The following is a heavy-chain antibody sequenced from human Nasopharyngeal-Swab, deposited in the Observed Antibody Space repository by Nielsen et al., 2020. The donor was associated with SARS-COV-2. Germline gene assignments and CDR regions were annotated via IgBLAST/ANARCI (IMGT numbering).Heavy chain of an antibody. CDR3: ARVRGVAPRNYYYYMDV. D-gene: IGHD2-15*01. CDR1: GFTFSSYD. CDR2: IGTAGDP. V-gene: IGHV3-13*05. Sequence: GGSLRLSCAASGFTFSSYDMHWVRQATGKGLEWVSAIGTAGDPYYPGSVKGRFTISRENAKNSLYLHMNSLSAEDTAVYYCARVRGVAPRNYYYYMDVWGKGTTVTVSS. J-gene: IGHJ6*03.